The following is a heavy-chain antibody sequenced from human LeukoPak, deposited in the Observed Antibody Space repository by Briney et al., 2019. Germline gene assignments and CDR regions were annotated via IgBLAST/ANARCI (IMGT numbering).Heavy chain of an antibody. D-gene: IGHD1-7*01. Sequence: PGGSLRLSCAASGFTFSSYSMNWVRQAPGKGLEWVSSISSSSSYIYYADSVKGRFTISRDNAKNSLYLQMNSLRVEDTALYYCARNYPDGGGGRYWGQGTLVTVSS. J-gene: IGHJ4*02. CDR2: ISSSSSYI. CDR3: ARNYPDGGGGRY. CDR1: GFTFSSYS. V-gene: IGHV3-21*01.